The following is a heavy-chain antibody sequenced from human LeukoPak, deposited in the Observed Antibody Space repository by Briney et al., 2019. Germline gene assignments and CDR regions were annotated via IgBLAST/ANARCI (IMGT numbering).Heavy chain of an antibody. J-gene: IGHJ5*02. CDR2: IYYDGRT. CDR1: GGSISTNNYY. D-gene: IGHD6-6*01. Sequence: PSETLSLTCTVSGGSISTNNYYWGWIRQPPGKGQEWIGHIYYDGRTYYNPSLKSRVTMSVDTSKNQFSLKLSSVTAADTAVYYCARHRGSSSEFDPWGLGTLVTISS. CDR3: ARHRGSSSEFDP. V-gene: IGHV4-39*01.